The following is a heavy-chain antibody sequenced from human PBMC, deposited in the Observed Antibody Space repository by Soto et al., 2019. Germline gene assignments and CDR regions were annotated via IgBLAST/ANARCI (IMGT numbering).Heavy chain of an antibody. Sequence: EVQLVESGGGLLKAGGSLRLSCAASGFTFTKSYMHWVRQAPGKGLEWVGRIKSNSDGGTTDFAASVKGRFTISRDDSENSVYLQMNSLKTEDTAVYYGTTGLGWYFDYWGQGTLVTVSS. J-gene: IGHJ4*02. CDR1: GFTFTKSY. CDR2: IKSNSDGGTT. D-gene: IGHD6-19*01. V-gene: IGHV3-15*07. CDR3: TTGLGWYFDY.